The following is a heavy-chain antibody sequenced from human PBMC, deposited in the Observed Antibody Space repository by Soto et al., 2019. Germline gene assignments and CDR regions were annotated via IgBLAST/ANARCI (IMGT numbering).Heavy chain of an antibody. CDR1: GGSIRSGGYS. CDR3: ARVVGHFSSGSCYWGFFDY. V-gene: IGHV4-30-2*01. J-gene: IGHJ4*01. D-gene: IGHD2-15*01. Sequence: PSETLSLTCAVSGGSIRSGGYSWSWIRQPPGKRVEWIGYIYHSGSTYYNPSLKSRVTISVDRSKNQFSLKLSSVTAADTAVYYCARVVGHFSSGSCYWGFFDYWGHGTLVTVS. CDR2: IYHSGST.